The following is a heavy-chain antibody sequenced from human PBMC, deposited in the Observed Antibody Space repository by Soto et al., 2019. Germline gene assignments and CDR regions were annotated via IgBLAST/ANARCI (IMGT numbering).Heavy chain of an antibody. V-gene: IGHV4-59*01. D-gene: IGHD6-19*01. J-gene: IGHJ5*02. Sequence: SETLSLTCTVSGGSISSYYWSWIRQPPGKGLEWIGYIYYSGSTNYNPSPKSRVTISVDTSKNQFSLKLSSVTAADTAVYYCAREPGASSGWYTAWGQGTLVTVSS. CDR3: AREPGASSGWYTA. CDR1: GGSISSYY. CDR2: IYYSGST.